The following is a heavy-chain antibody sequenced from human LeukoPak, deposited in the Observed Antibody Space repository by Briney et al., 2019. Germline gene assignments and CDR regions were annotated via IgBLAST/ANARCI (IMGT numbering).Heavy chain of an antibody. Sequence: GGSLRLSCAASGFTFSNAWMSWVRQAPGKGLEWVGRIKSKTDGGTTDYAAPVKGRFTISRDDSKNTLYLQMNSLKTEDTAVYYCTTGAPFGEDTAAGTSDYWGQGTLVTVSS. CDR3: TTGAPFGEDTAAGTSDY. J-gene: IGHJ4*02. D-gene: IGHD6-13*01. CDR2: IKSKTDGGTT. V-gene: IGHV3-15*01. CDR1: GFTFSNAW.